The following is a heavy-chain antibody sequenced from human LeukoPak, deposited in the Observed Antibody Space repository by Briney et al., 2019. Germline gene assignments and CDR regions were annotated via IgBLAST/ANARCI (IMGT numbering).Heavy chain of an antibody. Sequence: GGSLRLSCAASGFTFSKYWMSWVSQAPGKGLEWVANIKQDRSEKYYVDSVKGRFTISRDNAKKSLYLQMNSLRAEDTAVYYCARDLGYGGPYYFDYWGQGTLVTVSS. J-gene: IGHJ4*02. D-gene: IGHD1-26*01. CDR2: IKQDRSEK. CDR1: GFTFSKYW. CDR3: ARDLGYGGPYYFDY. V-gene: IGHV3-7*01.